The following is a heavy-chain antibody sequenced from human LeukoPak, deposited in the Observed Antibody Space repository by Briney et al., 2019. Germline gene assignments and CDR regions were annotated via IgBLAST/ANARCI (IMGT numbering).Heavy chain of an antibody. V-gene: IGHV4-4*07. J-gene: IGHJ6*03. Sequence: PSETLSLTCTVSGGSISSYYWSWIRQPAGKGLEWIGRIYTSGITNYNPSLKSRVTMSVDTSKNQFSLKLSSVTAADTAVYYCARDYYGSGTYSYYMDVWGKGTTVTISS. CDR1: GGSISSYY. CDR2: IYTSGIT. D-gene: IGHD3-10*01. CDR3: ARDYYGSGTYSYYMDV.